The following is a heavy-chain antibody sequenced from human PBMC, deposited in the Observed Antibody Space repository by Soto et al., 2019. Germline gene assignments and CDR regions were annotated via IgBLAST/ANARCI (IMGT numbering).Heavy chain of an antibody. CDR2: IYPGDSDT. V-gene: IGHV5-51*01. CDR3: ARPHSSNYYDSSGYYYPPGY. D-gene: IGHD3-22*01. J-gene: IGHJ4*02. CDR1: GYSFTSYW. Sequence: PGESLKISCKGSGYSFTSYWIGWVRQMPGKGLEWMGIIYPGDSDTRYSPSFQGQVTISADKSISTAYLQWSSLKASDTAMYYCARPHSSNYYDSSGYYYPPGYWGQGTLVTVS.